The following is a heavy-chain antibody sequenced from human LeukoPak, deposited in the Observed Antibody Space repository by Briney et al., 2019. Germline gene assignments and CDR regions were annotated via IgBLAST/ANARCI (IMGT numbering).Heavy chain of an antibody. CDR3: AGDRATSYFDY. Sequence: GGSLRLSCAASGFTFRSHGMHWVRQAPGKGLEWVAFIWYDGSNKYYTASVKGRFTISRDNSKNTPYLQMNSLRAEDTAVYYCAGDRATSYFDYWGQGALVTISS. D-gene: IGHD1-26*01. CDR1: GFTFRSHG. V-gene: IGHV3-33*01. J-gene: IGHJ4*02. CDR2: IWYDGSNK.